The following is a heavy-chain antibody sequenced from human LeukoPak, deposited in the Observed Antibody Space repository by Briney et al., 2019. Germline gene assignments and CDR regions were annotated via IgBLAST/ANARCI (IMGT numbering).Heavy chain of an antibody. J-gene: IGHJ3*02. Sequence: GRSLRLSCAASGFTFSSFGMHWVSQAPGKGLEWVALIWSDGSNTFYGDSVKGRCTISRDNSKNTLYLQMNSLRAEDTVIYCCAKDFLGASVSGAFDSWGQGTMVTVSS. D-gene: IGHD1-26*01. V-gene: IGHV3-33*06. CDR3: AKDFLGASVSGAFDS. CDR1: GFTFSSFG. CDR2: IWSDGSNT.